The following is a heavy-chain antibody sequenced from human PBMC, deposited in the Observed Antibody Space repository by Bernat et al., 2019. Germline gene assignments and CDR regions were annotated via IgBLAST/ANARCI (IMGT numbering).Heavy chain of an antibody. CDR1: GFTFSSYG. V-gene: IGHV3-7*01. CDR2: INQDGSEM. CDR3: TRALDY. Sequence: VQLVESGGGVVQPGGSLRLSCAASGFTFSSYGMHWVRQAPGKGLEWVANINQDGSEMYYLDSVKGRFTISRDNAKNSLYLQMNSLRVDDTAVYYCTRALDYWGQGTLVTVSS. J-gene: IGHJ4*01.